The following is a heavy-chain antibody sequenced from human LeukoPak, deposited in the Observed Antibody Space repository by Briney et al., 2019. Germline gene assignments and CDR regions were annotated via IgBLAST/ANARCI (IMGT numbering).Heavy chain of an antibody. V-gene: IGHV3-48*03. CDR3: ARAGPGYEGFLFDY. D-gene: IGHD3-3*01. CDR1: GFTFSTCE. CDR2: ISTSGITM. J-gene: IGHJ4*02. Sequence: PGGSLRLSCAASGFTFSTCEMHWVRQAPGKGLEWVSYISTSGITMYYADSVKGRFTSSRDNAQNSLYLQMNSLRAEDTAVYYCARAGPGYEGFLFDYWGQGTLVTVSS.